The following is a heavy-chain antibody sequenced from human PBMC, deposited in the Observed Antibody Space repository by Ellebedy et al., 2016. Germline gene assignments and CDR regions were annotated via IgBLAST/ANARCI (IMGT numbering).Heavy chain of an antibody. J-gene: IGHJ4*02. CDR3: ARDLFLGSMVRGVDY. D-gene: IGHD3-10*01. CDR1: GYSISSGYY. V-gene: IGHV4-38-2*02. Sequence: SETLSLXXTVSGYSISSGYYWGWIRQPPGKGLEWIGSIYHSGSTYYNPSLKSRVTISVDTSKNQFSLKLSSVTAADTAVYYCARDLFLGSMVRGVDYWGQGTLVTVSS. CDR2: IYHSGST.